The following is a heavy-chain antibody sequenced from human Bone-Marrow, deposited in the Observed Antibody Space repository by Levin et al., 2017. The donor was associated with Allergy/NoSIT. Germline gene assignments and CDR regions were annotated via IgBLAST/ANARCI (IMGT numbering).Heavy chain of an antibody. CDR3: ARDPPQQWLDY. J-gene: IGHJ4*02. CDR2: ISSSSSTI. V-gene: IGHV3-48*04. CDR1: GFTFSSYS. D-gene: IGHD6-19*01. Sequence: PGGSLRLSCAASGFTFSSYSMNWVRQAPGKGLEWVSYISSSSSTIYYADSVKGRFTISRDNAKNSLYLQMNSLRAEDTAVYYCARDPPQQWLDYWGQGTLVTVSS.